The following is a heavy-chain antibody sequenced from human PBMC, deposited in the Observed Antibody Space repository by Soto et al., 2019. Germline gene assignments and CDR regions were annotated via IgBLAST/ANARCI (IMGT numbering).Heavy chain of an antibody. J-gene: IGHJ4*02. CDR3: VRAPEQRPFDY. V-gene: IGHV3-74*03. Sequence: EVRLVESGGCLVQPGGSVRLSCAASGFTLSNNWIHWVRQAPGKGLVWVSRINSDGSSVTYADSVKGRFTLSRDNAKNTLYLQMDGLRVEDTAMYYCVRAPEQRPFDYWGQGTLVTVSS. CDR1: GFTLSNNW. CDR2: INSDGSSV. D-gene: IGHD6-25*01.